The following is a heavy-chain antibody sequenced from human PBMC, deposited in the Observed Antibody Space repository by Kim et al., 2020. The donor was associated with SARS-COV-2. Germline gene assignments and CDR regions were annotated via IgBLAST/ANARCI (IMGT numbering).Heavy chain of an antibody. Sequence: ASVKVSCKASGYTFTGYSLSWVRLAPGQGLEWMGSIIPHYGAPNYTQKFKGRLTMTTDTSTNTAYMELSGLRYADSGIYYCATDCGIERLVDIWGQGTLVTVSS. V-gene: IGHV1-2*02. CDR1: GYTFTGYS. CDR2: IIPHYGAP. D-gene: IGHD1-26*01. CDR3: ATDCGIERLVDI. J-gene: IGHJ3*02.